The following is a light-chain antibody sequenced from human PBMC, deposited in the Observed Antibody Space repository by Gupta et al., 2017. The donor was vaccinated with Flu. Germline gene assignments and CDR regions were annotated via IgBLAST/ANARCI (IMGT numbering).Light chain of an antibody. CDR3: QQRGNWPLT. CDR2: DAS. CDR1: QTISRY. V-gene: IGKV3-11*01. J-gene: IGKJ4*01. Sequence: PATLSLPPGERATVSCRASQTISRYLAWYQQKPGQAPSLLIYDASNRATGIPARFSGSGSGTDFTLTISSLESEDFAVYYCQQRGNWPLTFGGGTKVEIK.